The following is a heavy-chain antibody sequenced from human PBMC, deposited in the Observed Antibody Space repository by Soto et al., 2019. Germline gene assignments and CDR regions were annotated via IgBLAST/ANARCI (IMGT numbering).Heavy chain of an antibody. CDR2: ISGSGGST. CDR3: AKVIYCTNGVCGYNWFDP. CDR1: GFTFSSYA. J-gene: IGHJ5*02. Sequence: GGSLRLSCAASGFTFSSYAMSWVRQAPGKGLEWVSAISGSGGSTYYADSVKGRFTISRDNSKNTLYLQMNSLRAEDTAVYYCAKVIYCTNGVCGYNWFDPWGQGTLVTVSS. V-gene: IGHV3-23*01. D-gene: IGHD2-8*01.